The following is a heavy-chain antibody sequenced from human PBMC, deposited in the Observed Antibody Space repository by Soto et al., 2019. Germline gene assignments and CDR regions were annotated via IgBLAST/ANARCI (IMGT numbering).Heavy chain of an antibody. Sequence: SETLSLTCTVSGGSISSYYWSWIRQPPGKGLEWIGYIYHGGSTYYNPSLNSRVTLSIDVTNNHVSLILNSVTAADTAVYYCARVGPWVPYYYDSSPYTFENWFDPWGQGTLVTVSS. CDR1: GGSISSYY. V-gene: IGHV4-59*08. J-gene: IGHJ5*02. CDR3: ARVGPWVPYYYDSSPYTFENWFDP. D-gene: IGHD3-22*01. CDR2: IYHGGST.